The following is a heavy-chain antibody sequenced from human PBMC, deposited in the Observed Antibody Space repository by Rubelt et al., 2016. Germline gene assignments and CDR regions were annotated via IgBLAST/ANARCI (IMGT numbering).Heavy chain of an antibody. CDR3: AVLRLLEWFDP. Sequence: QVQLQESGPGLVKPSETLSLTCTVSGGSISSYYWSWIRQPPGKGLEWIGYIFYIGSTNYNPSLKSRVTISVDTSKNQFSLNLSCVTAADTAVYYVAVLRLLEWFDPWGQGTLVTVSS. D-gene: IGHD3-3*01. V-gene: IGHV4-59*12. CDR2: IFYIGST. CDR1: GGSISSYY. J-gene: IGHJ5*02.